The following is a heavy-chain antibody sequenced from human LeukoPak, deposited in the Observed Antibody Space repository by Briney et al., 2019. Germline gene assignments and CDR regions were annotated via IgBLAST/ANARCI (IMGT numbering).Heavy chain of an antibody. CDR1: GGSISSSSYY. CDR2: IYYSGST. D-gene: IGHD1-26*01. J-gene: IGHJ4*02. V-gene: IGHV4-39*07. Sequence: SETLSLTCTVSGGSISSSSYYWGWIRQPPGKGLEWIGSIYYSGSTYYNPSLKSRVIMSLDESRNQLSLTLTSVTAADTAMYYCTRESGPYCPFGYWGQGTLVVVPS. CDR3: TRESGPYCPFGY.